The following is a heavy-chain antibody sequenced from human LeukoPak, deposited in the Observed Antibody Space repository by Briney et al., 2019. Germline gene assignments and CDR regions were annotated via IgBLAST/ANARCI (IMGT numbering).Heavy chain of an antibody. CDR1: GGSISSYY. V-gene: IGHV4-59*01. D-gene: IGHD6-13*01. Sequence: SETLSLTCTVSGGSISSYYWSWIRQPPGKGLEWIGYIYYSGSTNYNPSLKSRVTITVDTSKNQFSLKLSSVTAADTAVYYCASQTSEAAAGQNWFDPWGQGTLVTVSS. CDR3: ASQTSEAAAGQNWFDP. J-gene: IGHJ5*02. CDR2: IYYSGST.